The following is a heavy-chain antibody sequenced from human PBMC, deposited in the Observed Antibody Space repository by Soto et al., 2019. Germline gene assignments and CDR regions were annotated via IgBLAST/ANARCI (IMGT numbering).Heavy chain of an antibody. D-gene: IGHD3-22*01. J-gene: IGHJ4*02. CDR2: IYTSGST. CDR3: ARDSDDSSGYSHFDY. CDR1: GGSISSYY. Sequence: SETLSLTXTVSGGSISSYYWSWIRQPAGKGLEWIGRIYTSGSTNYNPSLKSRVTMSVDTSKNQFSLKLSSVTAADTAVYYCARDSDDSSGYSHFDYWGQGTLVTVSS. V-gene: IGHV4-4*07.